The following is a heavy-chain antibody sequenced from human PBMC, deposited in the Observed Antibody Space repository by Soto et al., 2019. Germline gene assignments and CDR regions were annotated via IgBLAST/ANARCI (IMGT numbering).Heavy chain of an antibody. J-gene: IGHJ4*02. Sequence: QVQLVQSGAEVKKPGASVKVSCTASAYIFTNYGINWVRQAPGQGLEWMGWIHTHNGHTNYAQNFQDRVTLTTDTYTSTAYMELRSLRSDDTAVYYCARDYYCDYWGQGTQVTVSS. CDR2: IHTHNGHT. V-gene: IGHV1-18*01. CDR3: ARDYYCDY. CDR1: AYIFTNYG.